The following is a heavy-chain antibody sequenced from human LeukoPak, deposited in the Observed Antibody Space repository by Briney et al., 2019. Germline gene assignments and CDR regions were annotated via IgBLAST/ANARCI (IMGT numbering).Heavy chain of an antibody. J-gene: IGHJ3*02. CDR1: GFTFSSYG. CDR2: IRYDGSNK. D-gene: IGHD4-17*01. CDR3: AKDRDYGDSLDAFDI. Sequence: GGSLRLSCAASGFTFSSYGMHWVRQAPGKGLEWVAFIRYDGSNKYYADSVKGRFTISRDNSKNTLYLQMNSLRAEDTAVYYCAKDRDYGDSLDAFDIWGQGTMVTVSS. V-gene: IGHV3-30*02.